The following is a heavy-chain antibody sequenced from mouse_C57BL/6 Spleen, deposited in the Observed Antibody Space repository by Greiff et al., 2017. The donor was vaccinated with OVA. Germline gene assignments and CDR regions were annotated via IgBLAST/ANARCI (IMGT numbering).Heavy chain of an antibody. Sequence: VQLQQPGAELVMPGASVKLSCKASGYTFTSYWMHWVKQRPGQGLEWIGEIDPSDSYTNYNQKFKGNSTLTVDKSSSTAYMQLSSLTSEDSAVYYCAGGGGNYFDYWGQGTTLTVSS. CDR2: IDPSDSYT. CDR1: GYTFTSYW. V-gene: IGHV1-69*01. J-gene: IGHJ2*01. D-gene: IGHD2-14*01. CDR3: AGGGGNYFDY.